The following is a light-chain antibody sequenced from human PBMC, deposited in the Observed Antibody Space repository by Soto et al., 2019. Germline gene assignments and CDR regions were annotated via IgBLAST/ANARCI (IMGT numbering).Light chain of an antibody. J-gene: IGKJ1*01. Sequence: DIQMTQSPSSLSASVGDRITITCRASQNIGTYLNWYQHKPGRAPRCLIYTVSTLQSWVPSRFNGSGSATDFTLTISSLQPEDFALYSCQQRYSSPWTFGQGTKVEIK. CDR1: QNIGTY. CDR2: TVS. V-gene: IGKV1-39*01. CDR3: QQRYSSPWT.